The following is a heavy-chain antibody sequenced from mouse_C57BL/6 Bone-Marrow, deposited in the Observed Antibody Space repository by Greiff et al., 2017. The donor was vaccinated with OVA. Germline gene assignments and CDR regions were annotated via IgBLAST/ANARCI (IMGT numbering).Heavy chain of an antibody. D-gene: IGHD1-1*01. V-gene: IGHV1-81*01. J-gene: IGHJ3*01. Sequence: QVQLKESGAELARPGASVKLSCKASGYTFTSYGISWVKQRTGQGLEWIGEIYPRSGNTYYNEKFKGKATLTADKSSSTAYMELRSLTSEDSAVYFCARRIYYYGSSYVWGQGTLVTVSA. CDR3: ARRIYYYGSSYV. CDR1: GYTFTSYG. CDR2: IYPRSGNT.